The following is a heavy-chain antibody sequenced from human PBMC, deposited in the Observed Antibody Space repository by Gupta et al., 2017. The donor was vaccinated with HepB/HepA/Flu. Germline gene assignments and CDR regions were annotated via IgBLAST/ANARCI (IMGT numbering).Heavy chain of an antibody. CDR2: IFYSGST. D-gene: IGHD4/OR15-4a*01. CDR1: GDSISNGNYY. Sequence: QVQLQESGPGLVKPSQTLSLCCTVSGDSISNGNYYWSWIRQPPGKGLEWIGYIFYSGSTDYNPSLKSRVTISVDTSKNQFSLSLKSVTAADTAVYYCARTRAGPNYHFDSWGQGTLVTVSS. J-gene: IGHJ4*02. V-gene: IGHV4-30-4*01. CDR3: ARTRAGPNYHFDS.